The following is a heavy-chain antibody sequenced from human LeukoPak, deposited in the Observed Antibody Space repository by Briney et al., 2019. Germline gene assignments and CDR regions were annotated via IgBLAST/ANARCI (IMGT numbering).Heavy chain of an antibody. J-gene: IGHJ5*02. Sequence: GGSLRLSCAASGFTFSDYYIGWIRQAPGKGLEWLSYISGTGTTIFYADSVKGRFTISRDNSKNTLYLQMNSLTVEDTAAYYCAKAPRSAADNWFDPWGQGTLVTVSS. CDR1: GFTFSDYY. CDR2: ISGTGTTI. V-gene: IGHV3-11*01. D-gene: IGHD6-13*01. CDR3: AKAPRSAADNWFDP.